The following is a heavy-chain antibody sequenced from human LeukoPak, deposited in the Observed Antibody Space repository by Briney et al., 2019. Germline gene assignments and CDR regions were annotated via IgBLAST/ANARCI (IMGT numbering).Heavy chain of an antibody. CDR1: GFTFSSYA. D-gene: IGHD3-10*01. CDR3: ARDLLLWFGELLTTPSDAFDI. Sequence: GGSLRLSCAASGFTFSSYAMHWVRQAPGKGLEWVAMISYDGNNKYYADSVKGRFTISRDNSMNTLYLQMNSLRAEDTAVYYCARDLLLWFGELLTTPSDAFDIWGQGTMVTVSS. J-gene: IGHJ3*02. CDR2: ISYDGNNK. V-gene: IGHV3-30*03.